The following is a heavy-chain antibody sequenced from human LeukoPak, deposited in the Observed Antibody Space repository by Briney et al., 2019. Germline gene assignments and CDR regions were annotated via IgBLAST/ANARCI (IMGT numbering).Heavy chain of an antibody. D-gene: IGHD6-13*01. CDR2: ISSSSYI. J-gene: IGHJ4*02. Sequence: GGSLRLSCAASGFTFSSYSMNWVRQAPGKGLEWVSSISSSSYIYYADSVKGRFTISRDNAKNSLYLQMNSLRAEDTAVYYCASPYSSRWYELCYWGQGTLVTVSS. CDR3: ASPYSSRWYELCY. CDR1: GFTFSSYS. V-gene: IGHV3-21*01.